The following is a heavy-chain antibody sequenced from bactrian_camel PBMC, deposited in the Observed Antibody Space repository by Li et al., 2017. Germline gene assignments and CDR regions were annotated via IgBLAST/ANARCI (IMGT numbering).Heavy chain of an antibody. Sequence: VQLVESGGGLVQPGESLRLSCVASGVTFSRHDMSWVRQAPGKGLEWVSLINSDGVTTVYGDSVKGRFTISRDNAKNTLYLQLNSLKTEDTGTYYCARNYRTDWRDYETPPGQGTQVTVSS. CDR1: GVTFSRHD. D-gene: IGHD4*01. V-gene: IGHV3S40*01. CDR2: INSDGVTT. J-gene: IGHJ6*01.